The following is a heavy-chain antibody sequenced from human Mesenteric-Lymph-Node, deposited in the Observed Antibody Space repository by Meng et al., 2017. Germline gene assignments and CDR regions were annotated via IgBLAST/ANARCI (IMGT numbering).Heavy chain of an antibody. D-gene: IGHD7-27*01. V-gene: IGHV3-49*04. J-gene: IGHJ2*01. Sequence: GGSLCLSCTASGFTFGAYGFNWVRQAPGKGLEWVGFIRTKTYGATQEYAASVKGRITIARDDSKGNAYLQMDSLKTEDTAVFYCSRAESKWGWSFDLWGRGTMVTVSS. CDR2: IRTKTYGATQ. CDR1: GFTFGAYG. CDR3: SRAESKWGWSFDL.